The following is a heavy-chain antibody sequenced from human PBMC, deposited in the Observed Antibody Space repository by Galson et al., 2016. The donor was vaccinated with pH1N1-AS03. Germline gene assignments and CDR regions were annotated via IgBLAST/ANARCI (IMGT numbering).Heavy chain of an antibody. Sequence: PRLSCAVSGFTFSDYWMTWVRQAPGKGLEWLANIDQGGSVQRYVDSVKGRFTISRDNAKNSPFLQMNSLRAEDTAVYYCARSTSGRLCDDWGQGTLVTVSS. J-gene: IGHJ4*02. CDR3: ARSTSGRLCDD. V-gene: IGHV3-7*03. CDR1: GFTFSDYW. D-gene: IGHD3-10*01. CDR2: IDQGGSVQ.